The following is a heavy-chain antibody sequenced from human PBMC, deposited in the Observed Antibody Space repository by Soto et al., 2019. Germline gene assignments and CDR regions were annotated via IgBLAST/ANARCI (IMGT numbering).Heavy chain of an antibody. V-gene: IGHV1-69*08. CDR3: ARDKACASSTCYGNLDY. D-gene: IGHD2-2*01. J-gene: IGHJ4*02. Sequence: QVQLVQSGAEVKKPGSSVKVSCKASGGTFSSYTISWVRQAPGQGLEWVGRIIPRPGITNYAQKCQGRVTITEDNSTSTVYMEVSSLRSEDTDVYYCARDKACASSTCYGNLDYWGQGPLVTVSS. CDR2: IIPRPGIT. CDR1: GGTFSSYT.